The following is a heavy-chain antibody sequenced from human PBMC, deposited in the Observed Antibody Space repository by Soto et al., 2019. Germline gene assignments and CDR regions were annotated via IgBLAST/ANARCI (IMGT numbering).Heavy chain of an antibody. D-gene: IGHD6-13*01. J-gene: IGHJ6*02. V-gene: IGHV1-46*01. CDR1: GYTFTSYY. CDR2: INPSGGST. CDR3: AREIAAAGMNYYYYGMDV. Sequence: SVKVSCKASGYTFTSYYMHWVRQAPGQGLEWMGIINPSGGSTSYAQKFQGRVTMTRDTSTSTVYMELSSLRSEDTAVYYCAREIAAAGMNYYYYGMDVWGQGTTVTVSS.